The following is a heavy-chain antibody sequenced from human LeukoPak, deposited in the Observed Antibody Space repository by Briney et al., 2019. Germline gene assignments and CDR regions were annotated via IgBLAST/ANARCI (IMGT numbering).Heavy chain of an antibody. CDR1: GFTFSSYA. CDR2: ISGSGGST. Sequence: PGGSLRLSCAASGFTFSSYAMSWVRQAPGKGLEWVSGISGSGGSTYHADSVKGRFTISRDNSKNTLYLQTNSLRAEDTAVYYCAKFQGDGYTLDYWGQGTLVTVSS. V-gene: IGHV3-23*01. J-gene: IGHJ4*02. D-gene: IGHD5-24*01. CDR3: AKFQGDGYTLDY.